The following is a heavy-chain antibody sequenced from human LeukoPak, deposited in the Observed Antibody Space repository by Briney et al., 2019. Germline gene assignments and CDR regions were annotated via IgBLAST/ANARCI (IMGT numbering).Heavy chain of an antibody. CDR1: GFTFSFYA. CDR3: AKRDYQRSGHFDY. D-gene: IGHD2-15*01. J-gene: IGHJ4*02. Sequence: PGGSLRLSCAASGFTFSFYAMGWVRQAPGKGLEWVSAISGSTTDTYYADSVQGRFTISRDNSKNTLFLQMNSLRADDTAVYYCAKRDYQRSGHFDYWGQGTLVTVSS. V-gene: IGHV3-23*01. CDR2: ISGSTTDT.